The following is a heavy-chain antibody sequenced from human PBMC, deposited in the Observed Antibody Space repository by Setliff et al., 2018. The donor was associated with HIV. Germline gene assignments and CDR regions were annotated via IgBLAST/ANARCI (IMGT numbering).Heavy chain of an antibody. J-gene: IGHJ4*02. V-gene: IGHV3-7*01. Sequence: GGSLRLSCAASGFTFSTYWMIWVRQAPGKGLEWVSKIKQDGSEEYYVDSVKGRFTISRDNAKNSVYLQMNSLRVEDTAMYYCTKDHLSGWASDCWGQGTLVTVSS. D-gene: IGHD6-19*01. CDR3: TKDHLSGWASDC. CDR2: IKQDGSEE. CDR1: GFTFSTYW.